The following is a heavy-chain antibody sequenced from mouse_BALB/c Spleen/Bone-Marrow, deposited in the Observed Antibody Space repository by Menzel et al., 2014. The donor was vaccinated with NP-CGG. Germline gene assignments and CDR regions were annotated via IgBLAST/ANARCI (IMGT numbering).Heavy chain of an antibody. V-gene: IGHV1-67*01. CDR1: GYTFTDYA. J-gene: IGHJ3*01. CDR2: ISTYSGNT. D-gene: IGHD2-1*01. CDR3: ASPIYYGNYEGFAY. Sequence: QVQLQQSGPELVRPGVSVKISCTGSGYTFTDYAMHWVKQSHAKSLEWIGVISTYSGNTNYNQKFKGKATMTVDKSSSTAYMELARLTSEDSAIYYCASPIYYGNYEGFAYWGQGTLVTVSA.